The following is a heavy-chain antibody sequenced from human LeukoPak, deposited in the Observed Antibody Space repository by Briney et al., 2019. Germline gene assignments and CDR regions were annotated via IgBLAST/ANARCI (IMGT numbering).Heavy chain of an antibody. Sequence: GESLRLSCAASGFGFSSYAMHWVHQAPGKGLEWVAFIRHDGSHHHHGDSVKGRFTISRDNSKNTLFLEMTGLRPEDTAVYYCAKYQEASSRRFDYWGQGTLVTVSS. CDR3: AKYQEASSRRFDY. J-gene: IGHJ4*02. CDR1: GFGFSSYA. V-gene: IGHV3-30*02. D-gene: IGHD6-6*01. CDR2: IRHDGSHH.